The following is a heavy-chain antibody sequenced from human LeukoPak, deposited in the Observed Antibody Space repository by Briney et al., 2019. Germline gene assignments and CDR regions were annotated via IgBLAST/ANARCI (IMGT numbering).Heavy chain of an antibody. D-gene: IGHD3-22*01. J-gene: IGHJ4*02. CDR1: GGSFSGYY. CDR3: AKDRAYYSDSSGYYLVRAYDY. V-gene: IGHV3-23*01. CDR2: ISGSGGST. Sequence: ETLSLTCAVYGGSFSGYYWSWVRQAPGKGLEWVSGISGSGGSTFYADSVKGRFTISRDNSKNTLYLQMNSLRAEDTAVYYCAKDRAYYSDSSGYYLVRAYDYWGQGTLVTVSS.